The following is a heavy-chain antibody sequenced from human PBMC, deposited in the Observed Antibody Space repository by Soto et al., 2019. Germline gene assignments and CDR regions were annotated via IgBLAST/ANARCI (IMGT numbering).Heavy chain of an antibody. CDR1: GLTFSRYA. V-gene: IGHV3-23*01. CDR3: AKRRGAGGHFDY. J-gene: IGHJ4*02. D-gene: IGHD2-15*01. CDR2: VSIGGST. Sequence: PGGSLRLSCAASGLTFSRYAMGWVRQGPGKGLEWVAVVSIGGSTHYADSVRGRFTISRDNSKNTLSLQMNSLTAEATAVYFCAKRRGAGGHFDYWGQGALVTVSS.